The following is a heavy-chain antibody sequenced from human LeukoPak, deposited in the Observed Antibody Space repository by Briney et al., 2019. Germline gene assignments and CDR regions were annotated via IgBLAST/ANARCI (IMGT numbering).Heavy chain of an antibody. D-gene: IGHD2-21*01. Sequence: PSETLSLTCTVSGGSVNSGTYYWSWIRQPPGKGLEWIGNIYYSGSAYYNPSLKSRVAMSVDTSKNQFSLKLSSVTAADTAVYYCARDIPHDYWGQGTLVTVSS. J-gene: IGHJ4*02. CDR3: ARDIPHDY. V-gene: IGHV4-39*07. CDR1: GGSVNSGTYY. CDR2: IYYSGSA.